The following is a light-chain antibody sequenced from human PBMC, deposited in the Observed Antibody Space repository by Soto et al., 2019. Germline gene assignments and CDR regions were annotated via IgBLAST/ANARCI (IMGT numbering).Light chain of an antibody. CDR2: SAS. J-gene: IGKJ3*01. CDR1: QGITNY. V-gene: IGKV1-9*01. Sequence: DNQLTQSPSFLSASVGDRVTIACRASQGITNYLAWYQQKPGKAPELLIHSASTLEVGVPARFSGSGSGTEFTLTISGLQPEDFATYYCQQVNSVPFTFGPGTKVDIK. CDR3: QQVNSVPFT.